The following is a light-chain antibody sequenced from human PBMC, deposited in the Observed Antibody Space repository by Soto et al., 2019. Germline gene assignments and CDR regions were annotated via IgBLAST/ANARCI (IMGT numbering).Light chain of an antibody. Sequence: EVVMTQSPATLSVPPGERATLSCRASQSLSSNLAWYQQKPGQAPRLLIYGASTRATGIPARFSGSGSGTEFTLTISSLQSEDFAVYYCQQYNDWPPTFGQGTKVDIK. V-gene: IGKV3-15*01. J-gene: IGKJ1*01. CDR3: QQYNDWPPT. CDR2: GAS. CDR1: QSLSSN.